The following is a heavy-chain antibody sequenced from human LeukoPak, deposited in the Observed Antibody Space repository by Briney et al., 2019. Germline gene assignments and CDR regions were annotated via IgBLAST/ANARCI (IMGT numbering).Heavy chain of an antibody. D-gene: IGHD6-13*01. V-gene: IGHV3-30*14. J-gene: IGHJ3*02. CDR2: ISYDGSNK. CDR3: ARAPAAAVSRDAFDI. CDR1: GFTFSSYA. Sequence: GGSLRLSCAASGFTFSSYAMHWVRQAPGKGLEWVAVISYDGSNKYYADSVKGRFTISRDNSKNTLYLQMNSLRAEDTAVYYCARAPAAAVSRDAFDIWGQGTMVTVSS.